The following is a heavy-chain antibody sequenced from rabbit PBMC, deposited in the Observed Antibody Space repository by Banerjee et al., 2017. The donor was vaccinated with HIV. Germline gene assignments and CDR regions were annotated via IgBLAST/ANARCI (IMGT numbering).Heavy chain of an antibody. CDR2: MGASSGST. CDR3: ARRVVGGVGPRFNL. CDR1: GFDFSSYYM. D-gene: IGHD4-1*01. J-gene: IGHJ4*01. Sequence: QEQLKESGGGLVQPGGSLKLSCKASGFDFSSYYMSWVRQAPGKGLEWIGCMGASSGSTYYASWAKGRFTISKTSSTTVTLQMTSLTAADTATYFCARRVVGGVGPRFNLWGPGTLVTVS. V-gene: IGHV1S45*01.